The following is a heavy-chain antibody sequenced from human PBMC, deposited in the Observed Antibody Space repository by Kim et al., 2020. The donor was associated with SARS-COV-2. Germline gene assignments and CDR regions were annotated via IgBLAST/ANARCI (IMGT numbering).Heavy chain of an antibody. CDR2: ISYDGSNK. CDR3: AKPHDYGDMYYFDY. Sequence: GGSLRLSCAVSGFTFNKYWMSWVRQAPGKGLEWVAVISYDGSNKYYADSVKGRFTISRDNSKNTLYLQMNSLRAEDTAVYYCAKPHDYGDMYYFDYWGQGTLVTVSS. J-gene: IGHJ4*02. D-gene: IGHD4-17*01. CDR1: GFTFNKYW. V-gene: IGHV3-30*18.